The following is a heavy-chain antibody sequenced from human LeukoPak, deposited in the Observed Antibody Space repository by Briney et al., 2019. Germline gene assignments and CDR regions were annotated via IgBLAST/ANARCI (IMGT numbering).Heavy chain of an antibody. V-gene: IGHV3-23*01. Sequence: PGGSLRLSCAASGFTVSSNYMSWVRQAPGKGLEWVSAISGSGGSTYYADSVKGRFTISRDNSKNRLFLQMNSLRAGDTAVYYCALGGNSPGPNHFDYWGQGTLVTVSS. CDR3: ALGGNSPGPNHFDY. D-gene: IGHD1-14*01. CDR1: GFTVSSNY. J-gene: IGHJ4*02. CDR2: ISGSGGST.